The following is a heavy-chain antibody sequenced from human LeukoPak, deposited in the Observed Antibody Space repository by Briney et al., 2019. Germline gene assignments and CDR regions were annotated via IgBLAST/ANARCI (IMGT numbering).Heavy chain of an antibody. CDR2: ISSSSSTI. Sequence: GGSLRLSCAASGFTFSSYSMNWVRQAPGKGLEWVSYISSSSSTIYYADSVKGRFTISRDNAKNSLYLQMNSLRAEDTAVYYCARRSSSKDYWGQGTLVTVSS. CDR1: GFTFSSYS. CDR3: ARRSSSKDY. D-gene: IGHD6-6*01. J-gene: IGHJ4*02. V-gene: IGHV3-48*01.